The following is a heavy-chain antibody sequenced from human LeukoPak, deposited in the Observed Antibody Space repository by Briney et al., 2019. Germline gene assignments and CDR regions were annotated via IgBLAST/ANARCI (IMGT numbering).Heavy chain of an antibody. Sequence: GGALRLSCAASGFTFSSYDMTWVRQAPGRGLEWVSSIRPSGDNTYYGDSVKGRFTISRDNAKNALYLQMNSLRAEDTAVYYCAKDLHYGSADYWGQGTLVTVSS. D-gene: IGHD3-10*01. V-gene: IGHV3-23*01. CDR2: IRPSGDNT. CDR1: GFTFSSYD. CDR3: AKDLHYGSADY. J-gene: IGHJ4*02.